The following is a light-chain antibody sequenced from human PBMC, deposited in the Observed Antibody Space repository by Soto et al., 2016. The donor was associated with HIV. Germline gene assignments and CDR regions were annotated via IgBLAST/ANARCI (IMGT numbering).Light chain of an antibody. V-gene: IGLV3-1*01. J-gene: IGLJ2*01. CDR1: KLGDKN. Sequence: SYELTQPPSLSVSPRQTARLTCSGHKLGDKNACWYQQKSGQSPVLVIYKDNIRPSGIPDRLSGSNSGNTAILTISGTQPMDEADYYCQAWDSSGVVFGGGTRLTVL. CDR2: KDN. CDR3: QAWDSSGVV.